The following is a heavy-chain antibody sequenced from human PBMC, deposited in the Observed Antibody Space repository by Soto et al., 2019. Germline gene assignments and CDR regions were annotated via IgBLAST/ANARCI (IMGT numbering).Heavy chain of an antibody. CDR2: IKSKTDGGTP. Sequence: GGSLILSCAASGFTFSNAWINWVRQAPGKGLEWVGRIKSKTDGGTPDYAAPVKGRFAISRDDSKNMVYLQMNSLKTEDTAVYYCAVEWGYYDSSGYSDAFDIWGQGTMVTVSS. D-gene: IGHD3-22*01. V-gene: IGHV3-15*07. CDR1: GFTFSNAW. J-gene: IGHJ3*02. CDR3: AVEWGYYDSSGYSDAFDI.